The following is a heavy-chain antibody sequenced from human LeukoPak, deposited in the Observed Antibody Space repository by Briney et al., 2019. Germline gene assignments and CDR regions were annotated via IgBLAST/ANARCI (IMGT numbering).Heavy chain of an antibody. CDR2: INAGNGNT. CDR3: ARDRAIGYCSGGSCPYYFDY. V-gene: IGHV1-3*01. J-gene: IGHJ4*02. CDR1: GYTFTSYA. D-gene: IGHD2-15*01. Sequence: ASVKVSCKASGYTFTSYAMHWVRQAAGQRLEWMGWINAGNGNTKYSQKFQGRVTITRDTSASTAYMELSSLRSEDTAVYYCARDRAIGYCSGGSCPYYFDYWGQGTLVTVSS.